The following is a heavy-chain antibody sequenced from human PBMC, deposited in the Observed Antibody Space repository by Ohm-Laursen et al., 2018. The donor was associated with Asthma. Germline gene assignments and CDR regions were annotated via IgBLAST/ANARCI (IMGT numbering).Heavy chain of an antibody. CDR1: GFTFSSYG. Sequence: SLRLSCTASGFTFSSYGMHWVRQAPGKGLEWVAVISFDGSNKYYADSVKGRLTISRDNSKNTLYLQMNSLRAEDTAVYYCARGFDSSGIYDYWGQGTLVTVSS. D-gene: IGHD3-22*01. J-gene: IGHJ4*02. V-gene: IGHV3-30*03. CDR2: ISFDGSNK. CDR3: ARGFDSSGIYDY.